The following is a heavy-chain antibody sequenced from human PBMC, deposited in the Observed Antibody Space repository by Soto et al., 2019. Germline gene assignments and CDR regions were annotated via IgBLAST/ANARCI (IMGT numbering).Heavy chain of an antibody. CDR3: ARDRGVQGTSCYTKACYYGMDV. J-gene: IGHJ6*02. CDR2: IYPGDSDT. CDR1: GYSFTSYW. V-gene: IGHV5-51*01. Sequence: GESLKISCKGSGYSFTSYWIGWVRQMPGKGLEWMGIIYPGDSDTRYSPSFQGQVTISADKSISTAYLQWSSLKASDTAMYYCARDRGVQGTSCYTKACYYGMDVWGQGTRVTVSS. D-gene: IGHD2-2*02.